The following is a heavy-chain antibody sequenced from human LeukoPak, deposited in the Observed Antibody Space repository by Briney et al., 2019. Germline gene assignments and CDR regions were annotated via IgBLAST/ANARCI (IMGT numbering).Heavy chain of an antibody. CDR2: IIPIFGTA. CDR1: GGTFSSYA. J-gene: IGHJ4*02. CDR3: ARVAASGSYYNANFDY. Sequence: EAAVKVSCKASGGTFSSYAISWVRQAPGQGLEWMGGIIPIFGTANYAQKFQGRVTITADESTSTAYMEVSSLRSEDTAVYYCARVAASGSYYNANFDYWGQGTLVTVSS. V-gene: IGHV1-69*13. D-gene: IGHD3-10*01.